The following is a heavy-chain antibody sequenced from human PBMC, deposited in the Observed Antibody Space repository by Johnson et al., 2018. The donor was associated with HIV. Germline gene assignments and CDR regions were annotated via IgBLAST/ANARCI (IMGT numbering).Heavy chain of an antibody. D-gene: IGHD5-24*01. CDR1: GFSFSATA. Sequence: EQLVESGGGLVQPGGSLKLSCAASGFSFSATAMHWVRQTSGKGLEWVGRIRSKAFSYSTAYTASLQGRLNISRDDSKNTAYLQMNSLKTEDTGVYYCARGSQEMVTIWNAFDIWGQGTMVTVSS. J-gene: IGHJ3*02. CDR2: IRSKAFSYST. V-gene: IGHV3-73*02. CDR3: ARGSQEMVTIWNAFDI.